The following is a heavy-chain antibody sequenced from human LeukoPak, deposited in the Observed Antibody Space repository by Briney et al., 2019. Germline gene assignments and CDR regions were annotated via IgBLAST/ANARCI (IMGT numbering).Heavy chain of an antibody. CDR3: ARGRGVKTLRTTPFDY. D-gene: IGHD3-10*01. CDR1: GGSFSGYY. V-gene: IGHV4-34*01. Sequence: SETLSLTCAVYGGSFSGYYWSWIRQPPGKGLEWIGEINHSGSTNYNPSLKSRVTISVDTSKNQFSLKLYSVTVADMAVYYCARGRGVKTLRTTPFDYWGQGTLVTVSS. J-gene: IGHJ4*02. CDR2: INHSGST.